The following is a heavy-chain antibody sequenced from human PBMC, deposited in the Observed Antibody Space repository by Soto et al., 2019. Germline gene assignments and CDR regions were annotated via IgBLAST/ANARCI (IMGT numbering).Heavy chain of an antibody. CDR2: TSYDGNNE. V-gene: IGHV3-30*18. CDR1: GFSFSNFA. Sequence: PGVSLRLSCAASGFSFSNFAMHCVPQAPGKGLEWVALTSYDGNNEYYTDSVKGRFTISRDNSKNTLFLQMNSPRPEDRAVYYCAKDKGVFNWATSYFGYWGQGALVTVSS. J-gene: IGHJ4*02. CDR3: AKDKGVFNWATSYFGY. D-gene: IGHD1-1*01.